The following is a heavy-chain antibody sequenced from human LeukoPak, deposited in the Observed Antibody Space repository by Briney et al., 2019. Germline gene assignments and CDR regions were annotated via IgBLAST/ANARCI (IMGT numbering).Heavy chain of an antibody. CDR1: GFTFSSYS. CDR2: ITSSSNYI. J-gene: IGHJ4*02. D-gene: IGHD6-13*01. CDR3: ARSSWEYYFDY. V-gene: IGHV3-21*01. Sequence: GGSLRLSCAASGFTFSSYSMNWVRQAPGRGLEWVSSITSSSNYIYYADSLKGRFTISRDNAKNSLYLQMNSLRAEDTAVYYYARSSWEYYFDYWGQGTLVTVSS.